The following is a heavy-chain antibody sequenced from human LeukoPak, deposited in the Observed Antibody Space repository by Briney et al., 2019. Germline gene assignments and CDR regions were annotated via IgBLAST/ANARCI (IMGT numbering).Heavy chain of an antibody. CDR2: ISPNSGGT. V-gene: IGHV1-2*02. J-gene: IGHJ4*02. Sequence: ASVKVSCKASGYTFTGYYMHWVGQAPGQGLEWMGWISPNSGGTNYAQKFQGRVTMTRDTSISTAYMELSRLRSDDTAVYYCARDLRPHSGAAAGTEGDYWGQGTLVTVSS. CDR3: ARDLRPHSGAAAGTEGDY. CDR1: GYTFTGYY. D-gene: IGHD6-13*01.